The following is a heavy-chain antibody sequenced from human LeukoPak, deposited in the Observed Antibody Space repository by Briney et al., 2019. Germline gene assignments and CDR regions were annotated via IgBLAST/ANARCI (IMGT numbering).Heavy chain of an antibody. CDR2: IKQDGSDK. CDR1: GFTFSSYW. CDR3: ARDYYASNGLDV. Sequence: PGGSLRLSGAASGFTFSSYWMSWVRQAAGKGLDWVADIKQDGSDKYYVDSVEGRFTISRDNAKNSLDLQMNSLRAEDTAVYYCARDYYASNGLDVWGQGTTVIVSS. J-gene: IGHJ6*02. V-gene: IGHV3-7*04. D-gene: IGHD3-10*01.